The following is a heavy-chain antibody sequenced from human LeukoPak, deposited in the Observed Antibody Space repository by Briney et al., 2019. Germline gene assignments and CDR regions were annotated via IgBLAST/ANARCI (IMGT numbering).Heavy chain of an antibody. D-gene: IGHD2/OR15-2a*01. CDR3: ARRRAVPGFYYFDY. J-gene: IGHJ4*02. Sequence: SETLSLTCTVSGGSLSSSSYYWGWIRQPPGKGLEWIGSIYYSGSTYYNPSLKSRITISVDTSKNQFSLNLRFVTAADTAVYYCARRRAVPGFYYFDYWGQGTLVTVSS. V-gene: IGHV4-39*01. CDR1: GGSLSSSSYY. CDR2: IYYSGST.